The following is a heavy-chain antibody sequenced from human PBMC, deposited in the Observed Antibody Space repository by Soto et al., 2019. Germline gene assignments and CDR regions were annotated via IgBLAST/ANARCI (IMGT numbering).Heavy chain of an antibody. Sequence: ASVKVSCKASGYTFTSYGISWVRQAPGQGLEWMGWISAYNGNTNYAQKLQGRVTMTTDTSTSTAYMELRSLRSDDTAVYYCASVNCGGDCYLYYYYGMEVWGQGTTVTVS. D-gene: IGHD2-21*02. CDR1: GYTFTSYG. CDR2: ISAYNGNT. V-gene: IGHV1-18*04. J-gene: IGHJ6*02. CDR3: ASVNCGGDCYLYYYYGMEV.